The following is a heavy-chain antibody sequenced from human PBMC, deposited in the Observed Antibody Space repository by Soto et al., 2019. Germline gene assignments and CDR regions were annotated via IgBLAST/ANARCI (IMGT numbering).Heavy chain of an antibody. J-gene: IGHJ6*03. Sequence: EVYLVESGGGLVQPGGSLRLSCAASGFNVSKNFMTWVRQTPGKGLEWVSVIYSGGTRFYADSVKGRFTISRDDSKNTLYLQMNSLRAEDTAVYYCARDVSQYFFNYFYYYYMDVWGKGTTVTVSS. CDR1: GFNVSKNF. CDR3: ARDVSQYFFNYFYYYYMDV. V-gene: IGHV3-66*01. D-gene: IGHD2-2*01. CDR2: IYSGGTR.